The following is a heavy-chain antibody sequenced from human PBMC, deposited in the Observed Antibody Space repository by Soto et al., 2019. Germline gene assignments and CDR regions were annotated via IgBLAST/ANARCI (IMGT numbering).Heavy chain of an antibody. CDR3: TTDWVITVSTWSFGGF. CDR1: GGTFSPYT. V-gene: IGHV1-69*08. Sequence: QVQLVQSGAEVKKPGSSVKVSCKASGGTFSPYTMNWVRQAPGQGLEWMGRIIPFHGVTNYAQKFQARVTITADKSTSTAYMELSGLRFEDTAMYYCTTDWVITVSTWSFGGFWGRGTLVTVSS. D-gene: IGHD3-10*01. J-gene: IGHJ4*02. CDR2: IIPFHGVT.